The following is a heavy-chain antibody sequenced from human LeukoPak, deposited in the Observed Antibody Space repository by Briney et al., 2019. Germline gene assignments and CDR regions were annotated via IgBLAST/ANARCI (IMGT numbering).Heavy chain of an antibody. V-gene: IGHV4-59*01. CDR2: IYYSGST. J-gene: IGHJ6*03. CDR1: GGSISSYY. Sequence: SETLSLTCTVSGGSISSYYWSWIRQPPGKGLEWIGYIYYSGSTNYNPSLKSRVTISVDTSKNQFSLKLSSVTAADTAVYYCARRSHCSSTSCYRADYYYYYMDVWGKGTTVTVSS. D-gene: IGHD2-2*02. CDR3: ARRSHCSSTSCYRADYYYYYMDV.